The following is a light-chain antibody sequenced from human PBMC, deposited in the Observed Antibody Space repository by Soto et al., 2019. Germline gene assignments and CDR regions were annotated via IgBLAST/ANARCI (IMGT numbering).Light chain of an antibody. V-gene: IGKV1-5*03. Sequence: DIQMTQAPSPLSGSVGDRVTITCRASQTISSWLAWYQQKPGKAPKLLIYKASTLKSGVPSRFSGSGSGTEFTLTISSLQPDDFATYYCQHYNSYSEAFGQGTMVDI. J-gene: IGKJ1*01. CDR2: KAS. CDR3: QHYNSYSEA. CDR1: QTISSW.